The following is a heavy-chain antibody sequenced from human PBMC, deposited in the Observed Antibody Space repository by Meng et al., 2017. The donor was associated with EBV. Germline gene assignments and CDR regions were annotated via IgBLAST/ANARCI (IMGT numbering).Heavy chain of an antibody. CDR3: ASESGRGYTPDY. CDR1: GGPFRYYA. V-gene: IGHV1-69*01. J-gene: IGHJ4*02. D-gene: IGHD3-10*01. CDR2: FLPRLGAP. Sequence: QLVQSAAEVKEPGSSVKGSCKTSGGPFRYYAISWVRQAPGQGLEWLGGFLPRLGAPNYAQKFHGRVKITADESTSTHYMDLSSLRSEDTAIYYCASESGRGYTPDYWGQGTLVTVSS.